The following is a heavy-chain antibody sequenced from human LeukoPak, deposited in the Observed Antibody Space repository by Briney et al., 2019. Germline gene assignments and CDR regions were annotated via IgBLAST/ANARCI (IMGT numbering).Heavy chain of an antibody. CDR2: ISAYNGNT. D-gene: IGHD3-10*01. J-gene: IGHJ4*02. CDR1: GYTFTSYG. Sequence: ASVKVSCKASGYTFTSYGISWVRQAPGQGLEWMGWISAYNGNTNYAQKLQGRVTMTTDTSTSTAYMGLRSLRSDDTAVYYCARELWFGELSYYFDYWGQGTLVTVSS. V-gene: IGHV1-18*01. CDR3: ARELWFGELSYYFDY.